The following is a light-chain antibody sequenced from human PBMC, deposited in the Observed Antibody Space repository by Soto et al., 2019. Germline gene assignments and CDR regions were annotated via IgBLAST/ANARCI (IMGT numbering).Light chain of an antibody. V-gene: IGKV1-33*01. CDR2: YAS. Sequence: DIQMTQSPSSLSASVGDRVTITCQASQDISNYLNWYQQKPGKAPKLLIYYASNLETGVPSRFSGSGSGTDYTFTISSLQPEDIATYYCQQYDNRPYTFGQGTKLEIK. CDR1: QDISNY. J-gene: IGKJ2*01. CDR3: QQYDNRPYT.